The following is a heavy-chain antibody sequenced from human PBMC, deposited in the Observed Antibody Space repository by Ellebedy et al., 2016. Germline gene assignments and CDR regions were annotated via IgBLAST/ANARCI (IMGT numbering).Heavy chain of an antibody. J-gene: IGHJ4*02. CDR3: AKDPRYCSSGGCYTDY. D-gene: IGHD2-2*02. V-gene: IGHV3-30*18. Sequence: GESLKISCAASGFSFNNYGMHWVRQAPGKGLEWVAFISYDGSNENYADSVKGRFAISRDNSKNTLYLQMNSLTAEDTAIYYCAKDPRYCSSGGCYTDYWGQGTLVTVSS. CDR1: GFSFNNYG. CDR2: ISYDGSNE.